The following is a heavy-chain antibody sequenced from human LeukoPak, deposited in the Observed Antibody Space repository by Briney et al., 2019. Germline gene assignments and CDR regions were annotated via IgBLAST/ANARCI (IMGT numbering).Heavy chain of an antibody. D-gene: IGHD6-6*01. J-gene: IGHJ5*02. CDR1: GGTFSSYA. Sequence: SVKVSCKASGGTFSSYAISWVRQAPGQGLEWMGGIIPIFGTANYAQKFQGRVTITADESTSTAYMELSSLRSEDTAVYYCARVYGRTSSSSGSWFDPWGQGTLVTVSS. CDR3: ARVYGRTSSSSGSWFDP. V-gene: IGHV1-69*13. CDR2: IIPIFGTA.